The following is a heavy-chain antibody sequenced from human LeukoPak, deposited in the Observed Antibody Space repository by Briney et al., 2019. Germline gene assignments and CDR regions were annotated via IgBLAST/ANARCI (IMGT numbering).Heavy chain of an antibody. CDR3: ARISSSSWHFDS. Sequence: GGSLRLSCAASGFTFSSYAMSWVRQAPGKGLEWVSAISGSGGSTYYADSVKGRFTISRDNSKNTLYLQMNSLRAEDTAVYYCARISSSSWHFDSWGQGTLVTVSS. J-gene: IGHJ4*02. CDR1: GFTFSSYA. CDR2: ISGSGGST. D-gene: IGHD6-13*01. V-gene: IGHV3-23*01.